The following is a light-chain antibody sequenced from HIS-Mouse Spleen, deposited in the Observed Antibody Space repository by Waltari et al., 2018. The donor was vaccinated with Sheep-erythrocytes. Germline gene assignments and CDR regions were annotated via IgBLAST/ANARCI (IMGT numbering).Light chain of an antibody. CDR2: DVS. CDR3: CSYAGSYNHV. CDR1: SSDVGGYNY. J-gene: IGLJ1*01. V-gene: IGLV2-11*01. Sequence: QSALTQPRSVSGSPGQSVTISCTGTSSDVGGYNYVSWYQQHPVKAPKLMSYDVSKRPAGVPDRFSGAKSGNTASLTSSGLQAEDEADYYCCSYAGSYNHVFATGTKVTVL.